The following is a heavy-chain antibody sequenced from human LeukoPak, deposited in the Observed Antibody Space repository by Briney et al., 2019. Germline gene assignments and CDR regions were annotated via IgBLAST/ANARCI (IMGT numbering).Heavy chain of an antibody. CDR3: ARETNYYDSSGSMSPYFDY. CDR2: IYTSGST. D-gene: IGHD3-22*01. J-gene: IGHJ4*02. CDR1: GGSISSYY. Sequence: PSETLSLTCTVSGGSISSYYWSWIRQPAGKGLEWIGRIYTSGSTNYNPSLKSRVTMSVDTSKNQFSLKLSSVTAADTAVYYCARETNYYDSSGSMSPYFDYWGQGTLVTVSS. V-gene: IGHV4-4*07.